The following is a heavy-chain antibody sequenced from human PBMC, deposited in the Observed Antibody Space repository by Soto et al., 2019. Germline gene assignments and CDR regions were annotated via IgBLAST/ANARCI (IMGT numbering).Heavy chain of an antibody. J-gene: IGHJ4*02. V-gene: IGHV1-8*01. D-gene: IGHD4-17*01. Sequence: QVQLVQSGAEVKKPGASVKVSCKASGYTFTSYDIHWVRQATGQGLEWRGGMNPNSGNTGYAQKCQGRVTMTRNTSRSTAYMELSSLRSEDTAVYYCARTLYGDNVDYWGQGTLVTVSS. CDR2: MNPNSGNT. CDR3: ARTLYGDNVDY. CDR1: GYTFTSYD.